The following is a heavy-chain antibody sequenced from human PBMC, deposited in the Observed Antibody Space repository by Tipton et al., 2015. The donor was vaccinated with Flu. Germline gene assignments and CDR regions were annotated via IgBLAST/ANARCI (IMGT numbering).Heavy chain of an antibody. Sequence: QLVQSGAEVKKPGASVKVSCKASGYTFTSYDINWVRQATGQGLEWMGWMNPNSGGTNYAQKFQGRVTMTRDTSISTAYMELSRLRSDDTAVYYCARDKARAPAAMPWFDPWGQGTLVTVSS. CDR3: ARDKARAPAAMPWFDP. CDR1: GYTFTSYD. V-gene: IGHV1-2*02. CDR2: MNPNSGGT. J-gene: IGHJ5*02. D-gene: IGHD2-2*01.